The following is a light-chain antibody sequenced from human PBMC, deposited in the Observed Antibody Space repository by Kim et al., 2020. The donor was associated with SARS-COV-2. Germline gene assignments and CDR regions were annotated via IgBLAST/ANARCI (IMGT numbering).Light chain of an antibody. V-gene: IGLV3-1*01. Sequence: SYELTQPPSVSVSPGQTATITCSGDTLGDKYVCWYQQRPGQSPVLVMFQDTKRPPGIPARFSGTNSGNTATLTISWTQAMDEAKYYCQAWESGAAVFGGGTQLTVL. CDR2: QDT. CDR3: QAWESGAAV. CDR1: TLGDKY. J-gene: IGLJ3*02.